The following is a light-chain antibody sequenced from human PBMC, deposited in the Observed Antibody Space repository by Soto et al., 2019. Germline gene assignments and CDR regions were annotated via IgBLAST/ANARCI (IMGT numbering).Light chain of an antibody. V-gene: IGKV3-11*01. J-gene: IGKJ4*01. Sequence: EVVLTQSPATLSLSPGERATLSCRASQSVRTYLAWYQQKPGQAPRLLIHDVSDRATGIPARFSGSGSGTDFTLTISSLEPEDFAVYYYQQRSSWPLTFGGGTKVDIK. CDR3: QQRSSWPLT. CDR2: DVS. CDR1: QSVRTY.